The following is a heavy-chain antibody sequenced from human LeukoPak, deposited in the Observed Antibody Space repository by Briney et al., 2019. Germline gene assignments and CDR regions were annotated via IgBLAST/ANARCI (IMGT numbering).Heavy chain of an antibody. V-gene: IGHV4-59*08. D-gene: IGHD6-19*01. CDR2: IYYSGST. Sequence: SETLSLTCTVSGGSISSSYWSWIRQPPGKGLEWIGYIYYSGSTNNNPSFKSRVAISVDTSKNQFSLKLSSVTAADTAVYYCATWGIAVAGTFDYWGQGTLVTVSS. CDR1: GGSISSSY. CDR3: ATWGIAVAGTFDY. J-gene: IGHJ4*02.